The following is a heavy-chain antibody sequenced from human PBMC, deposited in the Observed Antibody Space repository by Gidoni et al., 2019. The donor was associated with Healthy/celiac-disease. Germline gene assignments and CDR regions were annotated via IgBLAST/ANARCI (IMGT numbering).Heavy chain of an antibody. CDR2: IYYSGST. CDR3: ASLDIVAYYFDY. J-gene: IGHJ4*02. V-gene: IGHV4-39*01. CDR1: GGSISSSRYY. Sequence: QLQLQESGPGLVKPSETLSLTCTVSGGSISSSRYYWGWIRQPPGKGLVWIGSIYYSGSTYYNPSLKSRVTISVDTSKNQFSLKLSSVTAADTAVYYCASLDIVAYYFDYWGQGTLVTVSS. D-gene: IGHD5-12*01.